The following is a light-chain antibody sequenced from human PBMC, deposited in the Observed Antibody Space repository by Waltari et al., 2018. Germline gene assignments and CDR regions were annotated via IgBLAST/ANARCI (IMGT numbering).Light chain of an antibody. Sequence: FMLTQSRSVSESPGKTITISCTRSSGSITSNYMQWYQQRPGSAPTPVIYEDDQRPSVVPDRFSCSLDFSSNSASLTIAGLQTEDEADYFCQSYDSISQDVIFGGGTRLTVL. CDR3: QSYDSISQDVI. V-gene: IGLV6-57*03. J-gene: IGLJ2*01. CDR1: SGSITSNY. CDR2: EDD.